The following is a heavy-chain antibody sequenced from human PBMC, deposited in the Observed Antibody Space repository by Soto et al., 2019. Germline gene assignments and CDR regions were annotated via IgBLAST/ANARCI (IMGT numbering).Heavy chain of an antibody. J-gene: IGHJ4*02. CDR2: ISCGGNNK. Sequence: QVQLVESGGGLVQPGRSLRLSCAASGFTFSDYGMHWVRQAPGKGLEWVAVISCGGNNKYYADSVKGRFTISRDNFKSTLYLQMSSLRAEDTAVYFCAKDLLHNTLDTCGIWGQGTLVTVSS. CDR1: GFTFSDYG. CDR3: AKDLLHNTLDTCGI. D-gene: IGHD5-18*01. V-gene: IGHV3-30*18.